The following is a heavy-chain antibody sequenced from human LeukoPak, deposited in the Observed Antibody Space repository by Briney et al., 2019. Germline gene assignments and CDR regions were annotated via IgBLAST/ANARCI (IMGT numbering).Heavy chain of an antibody. D-gene: IGHD1-26*01. Sequence: SETLSLICTVSGYSISNVYYLGWIRHPPGKGLEWIGRVYHSGSTYYNPSLKSRVTISVDTSKVQSYLKLTSVSAADTAVYYCARGRGSYYYYFVYWGQGTLVTVSS. CDR3: ARGRGSYYYYFVY. CDR1: GYSISNVYY. J-gene: IGHJ4*02. CDR2: VYHSGST. V-gene: IGHV4-38-2*02.